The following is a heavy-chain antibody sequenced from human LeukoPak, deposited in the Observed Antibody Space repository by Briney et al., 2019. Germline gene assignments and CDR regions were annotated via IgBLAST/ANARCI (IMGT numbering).Heavy chain of an antibody. D-gene: IGHD3-3*01. J-gene: IGHJ4*02. Sequence: PGGSLRLSCAASGFTFSSYSMNWVRQAPGKGLEWFSSISSSSSYIYYADSVKGRFTISRDNAKNSLYLQMNSLRAEDTAVYYCARDHERFLSYFDYWGQGTLVTVSS. CDR3: ARDHERFLSYFDY. CDR2: ISSSSSYI. CDR1: GFTFSSYS. V-gene: IGHV3-21*01.